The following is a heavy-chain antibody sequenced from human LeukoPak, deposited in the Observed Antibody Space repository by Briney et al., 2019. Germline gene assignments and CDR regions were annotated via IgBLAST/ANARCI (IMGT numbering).Heavy chain of an antibody. J-gene: IGHJ4*02. CDR2: IYYSGTT. CDR1: GGSIINRSYY. D-gene: IGHD3-3*01. V-gene: IGHV4-39*07. CDR3: ARDRRSEDFWSGLDY. Sequence: SETLSLTCTVSGGSIINRSYYWDWIRQPPGKGLEWIGSIYYSGTTYYNPSLKSRVTISVDTSKNQFSLKLSSVTAADTAVYYCARDRRSEDFWSGLDYWGQGTLVTVSS.